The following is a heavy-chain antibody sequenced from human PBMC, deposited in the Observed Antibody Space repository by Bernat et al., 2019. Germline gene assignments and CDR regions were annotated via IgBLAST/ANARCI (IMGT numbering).Heavy chain of an antibody. CDR1: GGSISSGGYY. Sequence: QVQLQESGPGLVKPSQTLSLTCIVSGGSISSGGYYWSWIRQHPGKGLEWIGYIYYSGSTYYNPSLKSRVTISVDTSKNQFSLKLSSVTAADTAVYYCARGRYYDFWSGYVDGMDVWGQGTTVTVSS. V-gene: IGHV4-31*03. J-gene: IGHJ6*02. CDR2: IYYSGST. CDR3: ARGRYYDFWSGYVDGMDV. D-gene: IGHD3-3*01.